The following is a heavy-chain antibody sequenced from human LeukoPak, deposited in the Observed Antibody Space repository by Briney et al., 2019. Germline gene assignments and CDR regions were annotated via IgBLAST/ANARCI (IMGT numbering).Heavy chain of an antibody. CDR2: MSGRDRST. V-gene: IGHV3-23*01. CDR3: AKDLLGAHCSGGSCYSFGH. Sequence: PGGSLRLSCAASGFNFSRYAMSWVRQAPGKGLEWVSVMSGRDRSTYYADSVKGRLTISRDNSKSTLYLQMNSLRAEDTAVYYCAKDLLGAHCSGGSCYSFGHWGQGTLVSVFS. D-gene: IGHD2-15*01. CDR1: GFNFSRYA. J-gene: IGHJ4*02.